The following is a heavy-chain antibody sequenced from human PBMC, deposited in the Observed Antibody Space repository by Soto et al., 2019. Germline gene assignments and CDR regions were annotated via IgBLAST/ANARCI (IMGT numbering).Heavy chain of an antibody. V-gene: IGHV1-18*04. CDR1: GYTFTSYG. D-gene: IGHD2-15*01. J-gene: IGHJ6*02. CDR2: ISAKKGNT. CDR3: AREILSPDFYFHGMDV. Sequence: QGQLVQSGAEVKKPGASVKVSCKASGYTFTSYGISWVRLAPGQGLEWMGWISAKKGNTKYAQKFQGRVTMTTDTSTSTAYMELRSLRSDDTAVYYCAREILSPDFYFHGMDVWGQGTTVTVSS.